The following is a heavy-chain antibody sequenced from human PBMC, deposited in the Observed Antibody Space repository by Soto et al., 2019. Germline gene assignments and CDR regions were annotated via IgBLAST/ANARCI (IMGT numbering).Heavy chain of an antibody. J-gene: IGHJ5*02. CDR1: GGSISSGGYY. CDR3: ARDRYSSSWYDP. D-gene: IGHD6-13*01. V-gene: IGHV4-61*08. CDR2: IYYSGST. Sequence: SETLSLTCTVSGGSISSGGYYWSWIRQHPGKGLEWIGYIYYSGSTNYNPSLKSRVTISVDTSKNQFSLKLSSVTAADTAVYYCARDRYSSSWYDPWGQGTLVTVSS.